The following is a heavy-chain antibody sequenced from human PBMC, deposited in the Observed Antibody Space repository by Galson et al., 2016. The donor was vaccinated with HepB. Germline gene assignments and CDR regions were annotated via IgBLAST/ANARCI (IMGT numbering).Heavy chain of an antibody. CDR2: LSGSGRTT. J-gene: IGHJ4*02. CDR1: GFTFNNYA. D-gene: IGHD3-16*02. Sequence: SLRLSCAASGFTFNNYAMSWVRQAPGKGLEWVSGLSGSGRTTYYADSVKGRFTISRDNSKNTLYLQMNSLRAEDTAIYYCASSDYDYVWGTYRGLLNYWGQGTLVTVSP. CDR3: ASSDYDYVWGTYRGLLNY. V-gene: IGHV3-23*01.